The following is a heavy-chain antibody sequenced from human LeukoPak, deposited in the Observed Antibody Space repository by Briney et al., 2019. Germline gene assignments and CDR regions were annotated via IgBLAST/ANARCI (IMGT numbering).Heavy chain of an antibody. CDR2: ISSSSSYI. CDR1: GFTFSSYE. D-gene: IGHD5-24*01. J-gene: IGHJ3*02. Sequence: GGSLRLSCAASGFTFSSYEMNWVRQAPGKGLEWVSSISSSSSYIYYADSVKGRFTISRDNAKNSLYLQMNSLRAEDTAVYYCARDRLRVEMATHDAFDIWGQGTMVTVSS. CDR3: ARDRLRVEMATHDAFDI. V-gene: IGHV3-21*01.